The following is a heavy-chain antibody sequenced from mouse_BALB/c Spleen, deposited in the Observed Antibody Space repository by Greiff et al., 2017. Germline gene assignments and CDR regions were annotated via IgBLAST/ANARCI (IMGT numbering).Heavy chain of an antibody. D-gene: IGHD2-3*01. V-gene: IGHV2-9*02. Sequence: VKLVESGPGLVAPSQSLSITCTVSGFSLTSYGVHWVRQPPGKGLEWLGVIWAGGSTNYNSALMSRLSISKDNSKSQVFLKMNSLQTDDTPMYYCARGLLRVFYAMDYWGQGTSVTVSS. J-gene: IGHJ4*01. CDR3: ARGLLRVFYAMDY. CDR2: IWAGGST. CDR1: GFSLTSYG.